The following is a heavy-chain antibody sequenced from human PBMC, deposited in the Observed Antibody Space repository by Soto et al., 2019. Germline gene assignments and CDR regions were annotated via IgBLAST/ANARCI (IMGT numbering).Heavy chain of an antibody. CDR1: GYSFISHY. CDR3: ARDYLSSKLSLSYFDF. V-gene: IGHV1-46*01. CDR2: INPSCGSA. J-gene: IGHJ4*02. Sequence: QVQLVQSGAEVTRPGASVKVSCKASGYSFISHYIHWVRQAPGQGLEWMGFINPSCGSATLAQKFQGRVTMTRDTSTSTVYMELTILRSEDAAVYYCARDYLSSKLSLSYFDFWGQGTLVTVSS. D-gene: IGHD2-2*01.